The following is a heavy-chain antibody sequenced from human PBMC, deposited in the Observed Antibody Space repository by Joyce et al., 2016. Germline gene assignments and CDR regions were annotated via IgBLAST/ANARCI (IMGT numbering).Heavy chain of an antibody. V-gene: IGHV1-69*01. CDR1: GDIFNAYG. CDR3: ARGRGDDFWSGYYGSIDY. J-gene: IGHJ4*02. Sequence: QVQLEQSGAEVKKPGSSVKVSCKTSGDIFNAYGINWVRQAPGQGLEWLGGIVPMSATTDYGQKFRDRLTSSAHEPTRTVYMELSSLRSDDTGTYYCARGRGDDFWSGYYGSIDYWGQGTLVSVSS. D-gene: IGHD3-3*01. CDR2: IVPMSATT.